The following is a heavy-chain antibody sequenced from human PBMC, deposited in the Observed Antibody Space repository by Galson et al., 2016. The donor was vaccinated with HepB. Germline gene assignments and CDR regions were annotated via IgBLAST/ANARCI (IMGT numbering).Heavy chain of an antibody. J-gene: IGHJ4*02. CDR2: ISSSGTTI. V-gene: IGHV3-48*03. D-gene: IGHD3-9*01. CDR1: GFTFSRYE. Sequence: LRLSCAASGFTFSRYEMNRVRQAPGKGLEWVSYISSSGTTIYYADSVKGRFTISRDNAKNSLYLQMNSLRAEDTAFYYCAREPVRLDDLLTGPPKNPDYWGQGTLVTVSS. CDR3: AREPVRLDDLLTGPPKNPDY.